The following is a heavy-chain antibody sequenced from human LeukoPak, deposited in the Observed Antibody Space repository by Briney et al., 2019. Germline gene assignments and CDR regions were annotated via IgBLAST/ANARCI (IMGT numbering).Heavy chain of an antibody. CDR1: GGSISSYY. CDR3: ARAPLQIRAFGY. V-gene: IGHV4-30-4*08. Sequence: SETLSLTCTVSGGSISSYYWSWIRQPPGKGLEWIGYIYYSGSTYYNPSLKSRVTISVDTSKNQFSLKLSSVTAADTAVYYCARAPLQIRAFGYWGQGTLVTVSS. J-gene: IGHJ4*02. CDR2: IYYSGST.